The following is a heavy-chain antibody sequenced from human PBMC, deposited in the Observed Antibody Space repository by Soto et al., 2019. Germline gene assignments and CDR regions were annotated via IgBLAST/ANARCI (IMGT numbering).Heavy chain of an antibody. Sequence: GGSLRLSCAASGFTFSSYAMSWVRQAPGKGLEWVSAISGSGGSTYYADSVKGRFTISRDNSKNTLYLQMNSLRAEDTAVYYCAKGWPGNYDILTGYYGYFDYWGQGTLVTVSS. V-gene: IGHV3-23*01. CDR3: AKGWPGNYDILTGYYGYFDY. CDR2: ISGSGGST. J-gene: IGHJ4*02. D-gene: IGHD3-9*01. CDR1: GFTFSSYA.